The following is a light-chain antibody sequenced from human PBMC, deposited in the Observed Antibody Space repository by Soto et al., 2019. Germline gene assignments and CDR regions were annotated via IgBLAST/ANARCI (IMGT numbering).Light chain of an antibody. Sequence: EIVLTQSRGTLSLSPGERATLSCRASRSVSSRYLAWYQQKAGQAPRLLISGASSRATGIPDRFSGSGSGTDFTLIISRLEPEDFVMYYCHQYGYSPNTFGQGTKVEIK. CDR2: GAS. CDR3: HQYGYSPNT. V-gene: IGKV3-20*01. J-gene: IGKJ2*01. CDR1: RSVSSRY.